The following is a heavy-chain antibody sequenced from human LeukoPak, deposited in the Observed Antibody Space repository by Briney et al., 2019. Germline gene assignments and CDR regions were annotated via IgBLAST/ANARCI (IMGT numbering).Heavy chain of an antibody. V-gene: IGHV3-48*02. CDR3: ATDQRYAFDY. J-gene: IGHJ4*02. CDR1: GFSFTDYP. Sequence: GGSLRLSCATSGFSFTDYPMNWVRQAPGKGLEWISNIRTTAEGAKYAYYADSVKGRVTISRDDGENTLYLHMNSLRDDDTAVYYCATDQRYAFDYWGQGILVTVSS. D-gene: IGHD3-9*01. CDR2: IRTTAEGAKYA.